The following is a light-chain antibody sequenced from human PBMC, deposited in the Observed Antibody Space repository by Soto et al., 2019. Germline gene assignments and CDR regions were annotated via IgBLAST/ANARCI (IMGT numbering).Light chain of an antibody. Sequence: QSVLTQPASVSGSPGQSITISCTGTSSDIGSCNYVSWYQHHPGNAPKLTIYEVSRRPSEVSDRFSGSKSGNTASLTISGLQAEDEADYYCSSFTTRSTTVFGSGTKLTVL. V-gene: IGLV2-14*01. J-gene: IGLJ2*01. CDR2: EVS. CDR3: SSFTTRSTTV. CDR1: SSDIGSCNY.